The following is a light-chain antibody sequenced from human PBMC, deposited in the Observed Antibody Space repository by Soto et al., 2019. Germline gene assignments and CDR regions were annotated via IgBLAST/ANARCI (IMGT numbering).Light chain of an antibody. V-gene: IGKV3-11*01. J-gene: IGKJ1*01. Sequence: EIVLTQSPATLSLSPGERATLSCRASQSVSSYLAWYQQKPGQAPRLLIYDASNGATGIPARFSGSGSGTGFTLTSSSLEPEDFAVYYCQQRSNWPVTFGQGTKVEI. CDR3: QQRSNWPVT. CDR1: QSVSSY. CDR2: DAS.